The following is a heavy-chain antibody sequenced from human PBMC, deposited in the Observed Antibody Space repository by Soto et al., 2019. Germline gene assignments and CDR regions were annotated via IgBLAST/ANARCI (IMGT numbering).Heavy chain of an antibody. D-gene: IGHD3-22*01. CDR1: GYTFTSYG. Sequence: ASVKVSCKASGYTFTSYGISWVRQAPGQGLEWMGWISAYNGNTNYAQKFQGRVTMTTDTSTSTAYMELRSLISEDTAVYYCARPKDYDDCLDLWGQGTLVTVSS. J-gene: IGHJ4*02. V-gene: IGHV1-18*01. CDR2: ISAYNGNT. CDR3: ARPKDYDDCLDL.